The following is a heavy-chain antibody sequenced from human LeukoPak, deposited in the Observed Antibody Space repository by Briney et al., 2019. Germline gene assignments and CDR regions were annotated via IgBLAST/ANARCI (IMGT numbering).Heavy chain of an antibody. CDR1: GGTFSSYA. J-gene: IGHJ4*02. CDR2: IIPIFGTA. Sequence: SVKVSCKASGGTFSSYAISWVRQAPGQGLEWMGGIIPIFGTANYAQKFQGRVTITTDESTSTAYTELSSLRSEDTAVYYCARGGSYYYDSSGYPPDYWGQGTLVTVSS. D-gene: IGHD3-22*01. CDR3: ARGGSYYYDSSGYPPDY. V-gene: IGHV1-69*05.